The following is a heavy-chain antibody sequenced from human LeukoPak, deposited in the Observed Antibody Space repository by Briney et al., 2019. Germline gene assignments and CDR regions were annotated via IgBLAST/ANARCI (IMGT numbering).Heavy chain of an antibody. J-gene: IGHJ3*02. Sequence: SQTLSLTCTVSGGSISSGSYYWSWIRQPAGKGLEWIGRIYTSGSTNYNPSLKSRVTISVDTSKNQFYLKLSSVTAADTAVYYCARDRASGSYSSDAFDIWGQGTMVTVSS. V-gene: IGHV4-61*02. CDR1: GGSISSGSYY. CDR2: IYTSGST. CDR3: ARDRASGSYSSDAFDI. D-gene: IGHD1-26*01.